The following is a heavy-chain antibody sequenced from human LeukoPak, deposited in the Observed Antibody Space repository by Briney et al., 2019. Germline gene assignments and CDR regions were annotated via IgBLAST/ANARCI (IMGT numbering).Heavy chain of an antibody. V-gene: IGHV4-59*02. D-gene: IGHD3-10*01. CDR3: ARALKEYYYGSGSYWAHAFDI. CDR1: GGSVSSYY. Sequence: PSETLSLTCTVSGGSVSSYYWNWIRQPPGRGLEWIGYIYYSGSTNYNPSLKSRVTISVDTSKNQFSLKLSSVTAADTAVYYCARALKEYYYGSGSYWAHAFDIWGQGTMVTVSS. CDR2: IYYSGST. J-gene: IGHJ3*02.